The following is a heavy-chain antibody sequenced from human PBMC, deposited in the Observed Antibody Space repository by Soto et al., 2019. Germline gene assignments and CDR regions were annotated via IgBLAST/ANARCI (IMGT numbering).Heavy chain of an antibody. CDR3: ARGSGPNDAFDI. J-gene: IGHJ3*02. Sequence: QVQLQESGPGLVKPSETLSLTCTVSGGSVSSGSYYWSWIRQPPEKGLEWIGYIYYSGSTNNNPSLKSRVTISVDTSKNQFSLKLSSVTAADTVVYYCARGSGPNDAFDIWGQGTMVTVSS. D-gene: IGHD2-15*01. CDR1: GGSVSSGSYY. CDR2: IYYSGST. V-gene: IGHV4-61*01.